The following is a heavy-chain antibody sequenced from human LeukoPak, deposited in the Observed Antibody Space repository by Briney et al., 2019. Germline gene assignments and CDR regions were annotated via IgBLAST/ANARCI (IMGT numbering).Heavy chain of an antibody. CDR2: ISSSSSYK. CDR3: ARAGYYDSSADY. CDR1: GFTFSSYS. J-gene: IGHJ4*02. V-gene: IGHV3-21*01. D-gene: IGHD3-22*01. Sequence: PGGSLRLSCAASGFTFSSYSMNWVRQAPGKGLEWVSFISSSSSYKYYADSVKGRFTISRDNAKNSQYLQMNSLRAEDTAVYYCARAGYYDSSADYWGQGTLVTVSS.